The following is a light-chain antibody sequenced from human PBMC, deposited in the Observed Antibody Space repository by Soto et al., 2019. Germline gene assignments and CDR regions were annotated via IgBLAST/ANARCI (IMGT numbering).Light chain of an antibody. J-gene: IGLJ1*01. CDR3: QVWDSSSDPYV. CDR1: NIGSKS. CDR2: DDS. V-gene: IGLV3-21*02. Sequence: SYELTQPPSVSVAPGQKARITCGGKNIGSKSVHWYQQKPGQAPVLVVYDDSDRPSGIPERFSGSNSGNTATLTISRVEAGDEADYYCQVWDSSSDPYVFGTGTKVTVL.